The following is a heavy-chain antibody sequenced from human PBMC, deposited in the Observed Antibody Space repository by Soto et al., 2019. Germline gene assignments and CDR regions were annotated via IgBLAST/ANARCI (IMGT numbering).Heavy chain of an antibody. Sequence: GSLRLSFAAAGFTFRSYGMHWVRQAPGKGLEGVGGIWYDGRNKYYADSVKGRFTISRDXXXXXXXXXXXXXXXXXXXVYYCXXXGCGGDCYSARGYYYYGMDVWGQGTTVTVSS. V-gene: IGHV3-33*01. J-gene: IGHJ6*02. CDR2: IWYDGRNK. CDR3: XXXGCGGDCYSARGYYYYGMDV. D-gene: IGHD2-21*02. CDR1: GFTFRSYG.